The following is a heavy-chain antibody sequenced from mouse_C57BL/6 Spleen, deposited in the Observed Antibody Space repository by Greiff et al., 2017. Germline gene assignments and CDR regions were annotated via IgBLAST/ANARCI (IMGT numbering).Heavy chain of an antibody. CDR2: IDPEDGET. CDR1: GFNIKDYY. CDR3: AHYYGSRYWYFDV. J-gene: IGHJ1*03. V-gene: IGHV14-2*01. Sequence: VQLKQSGAELVKPGASVKLSCTASGFNIKDYYMHWVKQRTEQGLEWIGRIDPEDGETKYAPKFQGKATITADTSSNTAYLQLSSLTSEDTAVYYCAHYYGSRYWYFDVWGTGTTVTVSS. D-gene: IGHD1-1*01.